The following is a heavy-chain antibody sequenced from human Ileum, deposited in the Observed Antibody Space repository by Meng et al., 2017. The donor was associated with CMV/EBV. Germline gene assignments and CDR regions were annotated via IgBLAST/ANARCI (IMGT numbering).Heavy chain of an antibody. CDR2: ITNDETAT. Sequence: LLESWRVFVQPATSLIVSCDTSGFTFTSAWLQWVRQAPRKGLVWFSRITNDETATNYAASVEDRFPISRDNTKNTVYLQMDSLRPEDTAVYYCTRDGGLGTPFDYWGQGTLVTVSS. D-gene: IGHD3-16*01. CDR3: TRDGGLGTPFDY. CDR1: GFTFTSAW. J-gene: IGHJ4*02. V-gene: IGHV3-74*01.